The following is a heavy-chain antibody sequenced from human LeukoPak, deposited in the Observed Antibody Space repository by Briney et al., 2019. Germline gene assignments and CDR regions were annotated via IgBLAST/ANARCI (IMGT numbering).Heavy chain of an antibody. CDR3: ARLKYYYDSSGYRAEYFQH. CDR1: GGSISSYY. V-gene: IGHV4-4*07. CDR2: IYSTGST. J-gene: IGHJ1*01. D-gene: IGHD3-22*01. Sequence: SETLSLTCTVSGGSISSYYWSWIRQPAGEGLEWIGHIYSTGSTNYNPSLKSRVTLSVDRSKNQFSLRLNSVTAADTAVYYCARLKYYYDSSGYRAEYFQHWGQGTLVTVSS.